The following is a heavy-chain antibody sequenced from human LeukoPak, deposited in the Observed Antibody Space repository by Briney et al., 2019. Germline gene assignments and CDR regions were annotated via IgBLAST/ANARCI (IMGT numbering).Heavy chain of an antibody. V-gene: IGHV3-7*01. J-gene: IGHJ3*02. Sequence: PGGSLRLSCAASGFTFSSYWMSWVRQAPGKGLEWVANIKQDGSEKYYVDSVKGRFTISRDNAKNSLYLQMNSLRAEDTAVYYCARIPDYGDYADAFDIWGQGTMVTVSS. CDR2: IKQDGSEK. CDR3: ARIPDYGDYADAFDI. CDR1: GFTFSSYW. D-gene: IGHD4-17*01.